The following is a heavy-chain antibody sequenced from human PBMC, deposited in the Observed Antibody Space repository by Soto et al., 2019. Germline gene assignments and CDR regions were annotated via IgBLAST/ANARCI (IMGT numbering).Heavy chain of an antibody. J-gene: IGHJ5*02. CDR3: ARERGYSGYDSGRFDP. CDR2: ISSSSSTI. CDR1: GFTFSSYT. Sequence: EVQLVESGGGLVQPGGSLRLSCAASGFTFSSYTMNWVRQAPGKGLEWVSYISSSSSTIYYADSVKGRFTISRDNAKNSLYLQMNSLRAEDTAVYYCARERGYSGYDSGRFDPWGQGTLVTVSS. V-gene: IGHV3-48*01. D-gene: IGHD5-12*01.